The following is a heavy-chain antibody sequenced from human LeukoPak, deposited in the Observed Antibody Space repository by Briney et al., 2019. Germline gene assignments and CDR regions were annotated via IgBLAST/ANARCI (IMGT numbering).Heavy chain of an antibody. Sequence: GESLKISCSGSGYSFTSYWIDLVRQMPGKGLEWMAIIYPGDSDTRYSPSFQGQVTISADKSIDTAYLQWSSLKASDTAMYYCARHFDYYALRSPMDYWGLGALVTVSS. CDR3: ARHFDYYALRSPMDY. CDR2: IYPGDSDT. V-gene: IGHV5-51*01. CDR1: GYSFTSYW. D-gene: IGHD3-10*01. J-gene: IGHJ4*02.